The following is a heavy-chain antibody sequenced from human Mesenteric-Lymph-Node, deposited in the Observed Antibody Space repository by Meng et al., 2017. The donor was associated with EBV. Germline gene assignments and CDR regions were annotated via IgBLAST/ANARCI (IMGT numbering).Heavy chain of an antibody. CDR2: IYHFGSP. V-gene: IGHV4-30-2*01. J-gene: IGHJ4*02. Sequence: QLQEPGSGLVKTSRTLSLTCAVSGGSVSSGGYSWSWIRQPPGKGLEWIGYIYHFGSPNYNPSLKSRVTISVDRSKNQFSLNLTSMTAADTAVYYCARRGIAEGFDFWGQGTLVTVSS. CDR3: ARRGIAEGFDF. CDR1: GGSVSSGGYS.